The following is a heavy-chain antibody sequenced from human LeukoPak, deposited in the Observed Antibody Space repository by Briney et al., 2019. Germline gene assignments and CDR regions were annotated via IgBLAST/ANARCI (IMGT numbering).Heavy chain of an antibody. V-gene: IGHV4-30-4*01. D-gene: IGHD3-22*01. CDR2: IYYSGST. CDR3: ARDNDSSGYYDY. Sequence: PSQTLSLTCTVSGGSISSGGYYWSWIRQPPGKGLEWIGYIYYSGSTYYNPSLKSRVTISVDTSKNQFSLKLSSVTAADTAVYYCARDNDSSGYYDYWGQGTLVTVSS. J-gene: IGHJ4*02. CDR1: GGSISSGGYY.